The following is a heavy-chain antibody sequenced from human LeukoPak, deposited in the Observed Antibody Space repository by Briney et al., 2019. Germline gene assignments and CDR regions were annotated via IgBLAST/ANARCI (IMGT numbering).Heavy chain of an antibody. CDR1: GYTLTELS. CDR2: FDPEDGET. J-gene: IGHJ3*02. V-gene: IGHV1-24*01. CDR3: ATGIAVAVDAFDI. Sequence: ASVKVSCKVSGYTLTELSMHWVRKAPGKGLEWMGGFDPEDGETIYAQKFQGRVTMTEDTSTDTAYMELSSLRSEDTAVYYCATGIAVAVDAFDIWGQGTMVTVSS. D-gene: IGHD6-19*01.